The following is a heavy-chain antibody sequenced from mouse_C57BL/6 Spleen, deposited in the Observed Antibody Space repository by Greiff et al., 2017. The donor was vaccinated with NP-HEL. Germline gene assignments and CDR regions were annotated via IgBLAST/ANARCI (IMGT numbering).Heavy chain of an antibody. J-gene: IGHJ4*01. V-gene: IGHV1-52*01. CDR2: IDPSDSET. Sequence: QVQLQQPGAELVRPGSSVQLSCKASGYTFTSYWMHWVKQRPIQGLEWIGNIDPSDSETHYNQKFKDKATLTVDKSSSTAYMQLSSLTSEDSAVDYCARSGDYLDLYYAMDYWGQGTSVTVSS. CDR3: ARSGDYLDLYYAMDY. CDR1: GYTFTSYW. D-gene: IGHD2-13*01.